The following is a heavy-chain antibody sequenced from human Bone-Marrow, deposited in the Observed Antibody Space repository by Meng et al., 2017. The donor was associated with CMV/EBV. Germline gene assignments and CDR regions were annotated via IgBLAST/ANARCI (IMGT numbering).Heavy chain of an antibody. CDR1: GFTFDDYA. Sequence: GGSLRLSCAASGFTFDDYAMHWVRQAPGKGLEWVSYISSSGSTIYYADSVKGRFTISRDNAKNSLYLQMNSLRAEDTAVYYCARDKSSSSVEPGMDVWGQGTTVTVSS. J-gene: IGHJ6*02. V-gene: IGHV3-48*03. CDR2: ISSSGSTI. CDR3: ARDKSSSSVEPGMDV. D-gene: IGHD6-6*01.